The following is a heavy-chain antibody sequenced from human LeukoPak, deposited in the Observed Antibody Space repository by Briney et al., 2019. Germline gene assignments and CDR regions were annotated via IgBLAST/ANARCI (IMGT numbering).Heavy chain of an antibody. D-gene: IGHD3-22*01. CDR2: IRSKANSYAT. CDR1: GFTFSGSA. J-gene: IGHJ4*02. V-gene: IGHV3-73*01. CDR3: TGNYYDSSGYLLDY. Sequence: GGSLRLSCAASGFTFSGSAMHWVRQASGKGLEWVGRIRSKANSYATAYAASVKGRFTISRDDSKNTAYLQMNSLKTEDTAAYYCTGNYYDSSGYLLDYWGQGTLVTVSS.